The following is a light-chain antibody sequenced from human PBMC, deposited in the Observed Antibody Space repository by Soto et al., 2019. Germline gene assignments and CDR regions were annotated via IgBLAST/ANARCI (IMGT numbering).Light chain of an antibody. CDR2: GAS. CDR3: QQYGSSPIT. CDR1: QSVSSSY. Sequence: EIVLTQSPGTLSLSPGERATLSCRASQSVSSSYLAWYQQKPGQAPRLLIYGASSRETGIPERFSGSGAGPECTRTISRLEPEDFAVYYCQQYGSSPITFGQGTRLEIK. V-gene: IGKV3-20*01. J-gene: IGKJ5*01.